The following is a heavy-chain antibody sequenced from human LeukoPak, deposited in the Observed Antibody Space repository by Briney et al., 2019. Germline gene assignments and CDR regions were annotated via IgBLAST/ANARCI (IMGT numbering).Heavy chain of an antibody. J-gene: IGHJ5*02. CDR2: INTGKGNT. D-gene: IGHD2-15*01. V-gene: IGHV1-3*04. Sequence: ASAKVSCKASGGTFSSYAISWVRQAPGERLEWMGWINTGKGNTKYSQKFQGRVTITMDTSASTAYMELSSLRSEDTAVYYCARDHVVGLAPFDPWGQGTLVTVSS. CDR1: GGTFSSYA. CDR3: ARDHVVGLAPFDP.